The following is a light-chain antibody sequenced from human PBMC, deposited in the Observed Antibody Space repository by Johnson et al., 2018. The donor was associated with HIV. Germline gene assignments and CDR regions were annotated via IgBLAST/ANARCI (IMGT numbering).Light chain of an antibody. CDR1: GSNIGNNY. CDR3: GTWDSSLSADV. J-gene: IGLJ1*01. Sequence: QSVLTQPPSVSGAPGQKVTISCSGSGSNIGNNYVSWYQQLPGSAPKLLIYENNKRPSGIPGRFSGSKSGTSATLGITGLQTGDEADYYCGTWDSSLSADVFGPGTNVTVL. CDR2: ENN. V-gene: IGLV1-51*02.